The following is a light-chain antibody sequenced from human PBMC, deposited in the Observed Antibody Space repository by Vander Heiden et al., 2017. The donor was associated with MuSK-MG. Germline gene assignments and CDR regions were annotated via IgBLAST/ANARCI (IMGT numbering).Light chain of an antibody. Sequence: EIVLTQSPGTLSLSPGERATLSCRTSQTISNNYLAWYQQKPGQAPRLLIYGSSTRATDIPDRFSGSGSGTDFTLTISRLEPEDSAVYYCLRHGRAPRTFGQGTKVEIK. CDR1: QTISNNY. V-gene: IGKV3-20*01. J-gene: IGKJ1*01. CDR2: GSS. CDR3: LRHGRAPRT.